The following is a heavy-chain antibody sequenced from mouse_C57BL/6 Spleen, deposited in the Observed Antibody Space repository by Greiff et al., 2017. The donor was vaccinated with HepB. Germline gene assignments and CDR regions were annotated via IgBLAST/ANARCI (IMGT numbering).Heavy chain of an antibody. D-gene: IGHD3-3*01. CDR1: GYTFTSYW. Sequence: QVQLQQSGTELVKPGASVKLSCKASGYTFTSYWMHWVKQRPGQGLEWIGNINPSNGGTNYNEKFKSKATLTVDKSSSTAYLQLSSLSSEDSAVYYCARKGHYYAMDYWGQGTSVTVSS. CDR2: INPSNGGT. CDR3: ARKGHYYAMDY. V-gene: IGHV1-53*01. J-gene: IGHJ4*01.